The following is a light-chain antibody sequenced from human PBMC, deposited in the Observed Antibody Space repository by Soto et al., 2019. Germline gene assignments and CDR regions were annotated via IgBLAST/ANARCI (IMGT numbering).Light chain of an antibody. J-gene: IGLJ1*01. CDR3: GTWDSSLSAYV. Sequence: QAVLTQPPSVSAAPGQMVTISCSGSSSNIGNNYVSWYQQLPGTAPKVLIYDNNERPSGIPDRFSGSNSGTSATLGITGLQTGDEADYYCGTWDSSLSAYVFGTGTKVTVL. V-gene: IGLV1-51*01. CDR1: SSNIGNNY. CDR2: DNN.